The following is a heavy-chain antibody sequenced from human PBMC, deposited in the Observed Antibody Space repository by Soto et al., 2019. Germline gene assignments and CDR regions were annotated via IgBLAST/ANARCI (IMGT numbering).Heavy chain of an antibody. D-gene: IGHD6-19*01. Sequence: QVQLVQSGAEVKKPGASVKVSCKASGYTFTSYGISWVRQAPGQGLEWMGWISASNGNTNYAQKLQGRVTMTTDTSTSTAYMERRSVRYDDTAVYYCARGVSVAGTRRKYYLDYWGQGTLVTVSS. J-gene: IGHJ4*02. V-gene: IGHV1-18*01. CDR2: ISASNGNT. CDR1: GYTFTSYG. CDR3: ARGVSVAGTRRKYYLDY.